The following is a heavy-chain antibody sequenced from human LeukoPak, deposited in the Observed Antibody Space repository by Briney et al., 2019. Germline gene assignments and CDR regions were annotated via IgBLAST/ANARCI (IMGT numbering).Heavy chain of an antibody. V-gene: IGHV4-39*01. CDR3: ARHGAQYYSGSGGYYTTAFDS. CDR1: GGSISSNSYY. Sequence: SETLSLTCTVSGGSISSNSYYWNWIRQSPGKGLEWIATVYYSGTTYYNPSLKSRVTISVDTSKNQFSLKLTSVTAADTAVYYCARHGAQYYSGSGGYYTTAFDSWGQGTLVTVSS. J-gene: IGHJ4*02. D-gene: IGHD3-10*01. CDR2: VYYSGTT.